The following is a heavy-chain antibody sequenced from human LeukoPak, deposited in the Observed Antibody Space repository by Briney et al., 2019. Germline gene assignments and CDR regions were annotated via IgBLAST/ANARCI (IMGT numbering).Heavy chain of an antibody. Sequence: GGSLRLSCAAAGFTFSSYSMRWVRQAGGKGMEWVSSISSSSSYISYADSVKGRFTISRDNAKNSLYLQMNSLRAEDTAVYYCAIYPSSIADPWGQGTLVTVSS. CDR3: AIYPSSIADP. J-gene: IGHJ5*02. CDR2: ISSSSSYI. D-gene: IGHD6-6*01. CDR1: GFTFSSYS. V-gene: IGHV3-21*01.